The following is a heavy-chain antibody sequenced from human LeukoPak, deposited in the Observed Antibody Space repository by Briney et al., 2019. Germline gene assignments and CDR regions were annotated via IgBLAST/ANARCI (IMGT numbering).Heavy chain of an antibody. D-gene: IGHD6-19*01. CDR1: GGSFSGYY. Sequence: PSETLSLTCAVYGGSFSGYYWSWIRQPPGKGLEWIGEINHSGSTNYNPSLKSRVTISVDKSKNQFSLRLSSVTAADTAVYYCARWAVRSGSIIFDYWGQGTLVTVSS. CDR3: ARWAVRSGSIIFDY. J-gene: IGHJ4*02. CDR2: INHSGST. V-gene: IGHV4-34*01.